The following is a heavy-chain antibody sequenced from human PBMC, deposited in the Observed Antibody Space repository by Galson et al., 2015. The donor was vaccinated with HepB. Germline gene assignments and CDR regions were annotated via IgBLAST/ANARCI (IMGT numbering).Heavy chain of an antibody. CDR3: ARGGASLVAVDY. CDR2: IYGGGTT. Sequence: SLRLSCAASGLTVNSNYMSWVRQAPGKGLEWVSVIYGGGTTHYADSVKGRFTISRDNSKNMLYLQMNSPRAEDTAVYYCARGGASLVAVDYWGQGALVTVSS. CDR1: GLTVNSNY. D-gene: IGHD3-16*01. J-gene: IGHJ4*02. V-gene: IGHV3-53*01.